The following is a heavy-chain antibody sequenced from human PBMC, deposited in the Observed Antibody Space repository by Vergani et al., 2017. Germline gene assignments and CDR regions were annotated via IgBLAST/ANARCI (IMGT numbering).Heavy chain of an antibody. Sequence: EVQLVESGGGVVQPGGSLRLFCAASGFHFDDYAMHWVRQVPGEGLEWFSLITWNGDTTYYADSVSGRFIISRDNTKISVSLQLNSLRPEDTAFYYCAKDGRNNGYNWFDPWGQGTQVTVSS. CDR2: ITWNGDTT. J-gene: IGHJ5*02. CDR3: AKDGRNNGYNWFDP. D-gene: IGHD1/OR15-1a*01. V-gene: IGHV3-43*01. CDR1: GFHFDDYA.